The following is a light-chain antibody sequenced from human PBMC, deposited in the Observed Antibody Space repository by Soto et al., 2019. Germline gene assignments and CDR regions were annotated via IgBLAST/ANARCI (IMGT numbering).Light chain of an antibody. Sequence: EIVLTQSPGTLSLSPGERATLSCRASQSVSSSYLAWYQQKPGQAPRLLIYGASSRATGIPDRFSGSGSGTHFTLTISRLEPEDFAVYYCQPYGSSPWTFGQGTKVEIK. CDR2: GAS. J-gene: IGKJ1*01. CDR1: QSVSSSY. CDR3: QPYGSSPWT. V-gene: IGKV3-20*01.